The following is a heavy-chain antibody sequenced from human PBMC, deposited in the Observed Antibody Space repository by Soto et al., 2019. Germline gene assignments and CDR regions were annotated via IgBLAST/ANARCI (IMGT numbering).Heavy chain of an antibody. CDR1: AGTXISYA. J-gene: IGHJ5*02. Sequence: SXKVSFKAAAGTXISYAIGLVRQAPGQGLGWIGGIIPIFGTANYAQKFQGRGTITADESTSTAYMELSSLRSEDTAVSYCARLWFGELFNNWFDPWGQGTLGTVSS. V-gene: IGHV1-69*13. CDR2: IIPIFGTA. D-gene: IGHD3-10*01. CDR3: ARLWFGELFNNWFDP.